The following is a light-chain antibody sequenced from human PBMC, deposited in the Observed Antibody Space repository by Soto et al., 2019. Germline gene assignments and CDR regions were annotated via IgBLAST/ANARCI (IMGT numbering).Light chain of an antibody. J-gene: IGKJ4*01. CDR2: KAS. CDR3: QQYNSYPLT. V-gene: IGKV1-5*03. CDR1: QHISSW. Sequence: DIQMTQSPSTLSASVGDRVTVTCRASQHISSWLAWYQQKPGTAPNLLIYKASSLESGVPSRFSGSGSGTEFTLTISSLQPDDFASYYCQQYNSYPLTFGGGTKIEI.